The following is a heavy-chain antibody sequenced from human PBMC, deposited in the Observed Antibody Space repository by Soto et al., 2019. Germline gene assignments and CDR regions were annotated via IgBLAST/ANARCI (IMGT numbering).Heavy chain of an antibody. CDR3: AREYYYDSSGYMKLSLET. CDR1: VFTFISYS. V-gene: IGHV3-21*01. CDR2: ISSSSSYI. J-gene: IGHJ4*02. D-gene: IGHD3-22*01. Sequence: WLSXRLSWSSSVFTFISYSINLFRHAPGKGLECVSYISSSSSYIYYADSVKGRFTISRDNAKNSLYLQMNRMRAEETAVYYCAREYYYDSSGYMKLSLETWGQGTLVKVYS.